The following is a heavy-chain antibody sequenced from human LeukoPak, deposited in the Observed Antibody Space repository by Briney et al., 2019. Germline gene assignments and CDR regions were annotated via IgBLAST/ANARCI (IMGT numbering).Heavy chain of an antibody. CDR3: ATPFGYSSGRGGEYFDY. CDR2: FEPEDGET. Sequence: ASVKVSCKVSGYTLTELSMHWVRQAPGKGLEWMGRFEPEDGETIYAQNFQGRVTMSEDTSTDTAYMERSSLRSEDTAVYYCATPFGYSSGRGGEYFDYWGQGTLVTVSS. J-gene: IGHJ4*02. V-gene: IGHV1-24*01. D-gene: IGHD6-19*01. CDR1: GYTLTELS.